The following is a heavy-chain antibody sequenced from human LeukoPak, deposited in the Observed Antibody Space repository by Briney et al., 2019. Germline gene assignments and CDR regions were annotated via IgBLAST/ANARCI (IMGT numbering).Heavy chain of an antibody. D-gene: IGHD6-13*01. CDR1: GFTFSSYS. V-gene: IGHV3-21*01. CDR3: ARVLSRWYPFDY. Sequence: GGSLRLSCAASGFTFSSYSMNWVRQAPGKGLEWVSSISSSSSYIYYADSVKGRFTISRDNAKNSLYLQMNSLRAEDTAVYYCARVLSRWYPFDYWGQGTLVTVSS. J-gene: IGHJ4*02. CDR2: ISSSSSYI.